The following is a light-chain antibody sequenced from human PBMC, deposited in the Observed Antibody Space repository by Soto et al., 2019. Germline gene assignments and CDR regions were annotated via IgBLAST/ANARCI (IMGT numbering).Light chain of an antibody. CDR1: QSVRSN. Sequence: EIVMTQSPATLSVSPGDGVTLSCRASQSVRSNSAWYQQKPGQAPRLLIFDASSRATGIPDRFSGSGSGTDFTLTISRLEPEDFAVFYCQHYDSLPITFGQGTRLEIK. CDR3: QHYDSLPIT. CDR2: DAS. V-gene: IGKV3-20*01. J-gene: IGKJ5*01.